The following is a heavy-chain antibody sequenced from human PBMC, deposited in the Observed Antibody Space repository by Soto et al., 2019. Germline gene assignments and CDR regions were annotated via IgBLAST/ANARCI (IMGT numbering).Heavy chain of an antibody. CDR3: ASVPGGRSGFDP. D-gene: IGHD3-16*01. CDR2: IYENGGT. J-gene: IGHJ5*02. V-gene: IGHV4-30-2*01. CDR1: GGSIASGGSS. Sequence: QLQLQESGSGMVKPSQSLSLTCVVSGGSIASGGSSWTWIRQPPGKGLEWIGYIYENGGTYYNPSLKSRVTISADWSKNQVSLKLSSVTAADTAMYFCASVPGGRSGFDPWGQGTLVTVSS.